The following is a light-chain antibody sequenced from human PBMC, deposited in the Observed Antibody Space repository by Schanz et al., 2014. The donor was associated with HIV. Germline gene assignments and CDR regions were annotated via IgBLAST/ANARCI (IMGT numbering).Light chain of an antibody. Sequence: EVVMTQSPATLSVSPGERATLSCRASQSVGTILAWYQQKPGQAPRLLIYDASNRATGIPARFSGSGSGTEFTLTISSLQSEDFAVYYCQQYNNWPPLTFGGGTKVEIK. J-gene: IGKJ4*01. CDR1: QSVGTI. V-gene: IGKV3D-15*01. CDR3: QQYNNWPPLT. CDR2: DAS.